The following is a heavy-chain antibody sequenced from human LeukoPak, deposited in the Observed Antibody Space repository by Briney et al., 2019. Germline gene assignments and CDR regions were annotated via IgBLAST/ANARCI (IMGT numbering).Heavy chain of an antibody. CDR3: ASEGSPDAFDI. J-gene: IGHJ3*02. CDR1: GFMFSR. V-gene: IGHV3-7*01. CDR2: IKEDGSEK. Sequence: QAGGSLRLSCAASGFMFSRMSWVRQAPGKGLEWVADIKEDGSEKSYVDSVKGRFTISRDNAKNSLYLQMNTLRAEDTAVYYCASEGSPDAFDIWGQGTMVTVSS.